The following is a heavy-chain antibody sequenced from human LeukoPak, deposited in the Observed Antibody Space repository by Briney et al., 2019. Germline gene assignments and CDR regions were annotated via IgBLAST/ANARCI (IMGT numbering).Heavy chain of an antibody. CDR1: GFTFSSHW. V-gene: IGHV3-74*01. D-gene: IGHD6-19*01. Sequence: PGGSLRLSCAVSGFTFSSHWMDWVRQVPGKGLVWVSRISSDGSNTAYADSVKGRFTISRDNAKNTMYLQMSSLRAEDTAVYYCARRGDGGAWYDYWGQGTLVIVSS. J-gene: IGHJ4*02. CDR3: ARRGDGGAWYDY. CDR2: ISSDGSNT.